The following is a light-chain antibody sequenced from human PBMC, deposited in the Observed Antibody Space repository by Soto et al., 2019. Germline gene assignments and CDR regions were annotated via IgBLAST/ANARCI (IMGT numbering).Light chain of an antibody. CDR3: AAWDDSLNGPRM. CDR1: SSNIESDT. CDR2: SHN. J-gene: IGLJ3*02. V-gene: IGLV1-44*01. Sequence: QSVLTQPPSASGTPGQRVTISCSGSSSNIESDTVSWFPYQQLPRTAPKLLIYSHNQRPSGVPDRFSGSKSGTSASLAISGLQSEGETEYYCAAWDDSLNGPRMFGGGTKLTVL.